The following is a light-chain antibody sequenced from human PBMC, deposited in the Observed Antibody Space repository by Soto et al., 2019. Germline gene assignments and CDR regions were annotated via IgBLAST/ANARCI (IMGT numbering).Light chain of an antibody. Sequence: QSALTQPASVSGSPGQSITISCTGTSSDVGSYNFVSWYQQLPGKAPKLMIYEVSNRPSGVSNRFSGSKSGNTASLTLSGLQAEDEADYYCSSYTTSSNYVFGSGTKVTVL. V-gene: IGLV2-14*01. J-gene: IGLJ1*01. CDR2: EVS. CDR3: SSYTTSSNYV. CDR1: SSDVGSYNF.